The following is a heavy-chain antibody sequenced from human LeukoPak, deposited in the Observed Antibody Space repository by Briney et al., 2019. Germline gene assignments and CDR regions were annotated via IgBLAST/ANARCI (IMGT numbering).Heavy chain of an antibody. CDR1: GYTFTSYD. D-gene: IGHD6-6*01. J-gene: IGHJ4*02. CDR3: AREGRGSSAHY. CDR2: MNPNSGNT. V-gene: IGHV1-8*03. Sequence: ASVKVSCKSSGYTFTSYDIKWVRQATGQGLESMGWMNPNSGNTGYAQKFQGRVTITRNTSISTAYMELSSLRSEDTAVYYCAREGRGSSAHYWGQGTLVTVSS.